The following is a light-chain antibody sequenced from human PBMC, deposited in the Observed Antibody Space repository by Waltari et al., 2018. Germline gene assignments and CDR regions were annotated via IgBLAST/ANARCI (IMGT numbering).Light chain of an antibody. CDR2: DVT. Sequence: QSALTQPRSVSGSPGQSVTISRNGTGSAVGAYTYVSWYQYRPGEAPKVMIYDVTYRPSGVPDRFSGSKSGNTASLTISGLQTEDEADYFCCSYADGNTYVFGSVTKVTVL. J-gene: IGLJ1*01. CDR1: GSAVGAYTY. V-gene: IGLV2-11*01. CDR3: CSYADGNTYV.